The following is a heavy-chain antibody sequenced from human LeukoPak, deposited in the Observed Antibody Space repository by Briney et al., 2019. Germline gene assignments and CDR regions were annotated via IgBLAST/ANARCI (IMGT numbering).Heavy chain of an antibody. D-gene: IGHD3-10*01. V-gene: IGHV1-18*01. J-gene: IGHJ4*02. CDR2: ISGCTGKP. CDR3: ARDMAEKNVYFGWGGH. Sequence: SVKVSCKSSGYTFSDYGSNWVRQAPGQGLEGMGWISGCTGKPYYAQKFQGRLTVTIETSISTAHMALRSLRSDDTAMYFCARDMAEKNVYFGWGGHWGQGTPVTVSS. CDR1: GYTFSDYG.